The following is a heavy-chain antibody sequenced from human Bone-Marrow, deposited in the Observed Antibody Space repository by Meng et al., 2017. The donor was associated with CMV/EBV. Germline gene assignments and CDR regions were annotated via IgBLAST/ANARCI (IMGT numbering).Heavy chain of an antibody. J-gene: IGHJ4*02. Sequence: GESLKISCAASGFTFSSYWMSWVRQAPGKGLEWVANIKQDGSEKYYVDSVKGRFTISRDNARNSLYLQLNSLRVEDAALYYCARYGVVAATDYWGQGTLVTVSS. CDR2: IKQDGSEK. D-gene: IGHD1-26*01. CDR1: GFTFSSYW. CDR3: ARYGVVAATDY. V-gene: IGHV3-7*01.